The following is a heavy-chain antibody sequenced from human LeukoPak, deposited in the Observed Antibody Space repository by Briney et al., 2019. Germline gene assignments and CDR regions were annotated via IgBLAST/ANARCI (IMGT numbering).Heavy chain of an antibody. CDR1: GGSFSGYY. CDR2: IDHSGST. V-gene: IGHV4-34*01. D-gene: IGHD1-1*01. CDR3: ARGVRRYIRRCWFDP. J-gene: IGHJ5*02. Sequence: SETLSLTCAVYGGSFSGYYWSWIRQPPGKGLEWIGEIDHSGSTNYNPSLKSRVTISVDTSKNQFSLKLSSVTAADTAVYYCARGVRRYIRRCWFDPWGQGTLVTVSS.